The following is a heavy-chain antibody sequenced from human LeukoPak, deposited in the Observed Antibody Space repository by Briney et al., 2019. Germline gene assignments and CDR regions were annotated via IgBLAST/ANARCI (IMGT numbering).Heavy chain of an antibody. Sequence: PSETLSLTCAVYGGSFSGYYWSWIRQPPGKGLEWIGEINHSGSTNYNPSLKSRVTISVDTSKNQFSLKLSSVTAADTAVYYCARGVVVTAPPYYYYGMDVWGQGTTVTVS. CDR2: INHSGST. CDR3: ARGVVVTAPPYYYYGMDV. CDR1: GGSFSGYY. J-gene: IGHJ6*02. D-gene: IGHD2-21*02. V-gene: IGHV4-34*01.